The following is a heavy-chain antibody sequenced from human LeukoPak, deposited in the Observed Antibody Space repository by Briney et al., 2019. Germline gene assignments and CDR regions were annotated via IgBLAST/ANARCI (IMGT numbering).Heavy chain of an antibody. CDR3: ARFDDFWSGYYLDY. CDR1: GFTFSSYG. Sequence: PGGSLRLSCAASGFTFSSYGMHWVRQAPGKGLEWVAVIWYDESNKYYADSVKGRFTISRDSSKNTLFLQMDSLRAEDTAVYYCARFDDFWSGYYLDYWGQGTLVTVSS. V-gene: IGHV3-33*01. D-gene: IGHD3-3*01. CDR2: IWYDESNK. J-gene: IGHJ4*02.